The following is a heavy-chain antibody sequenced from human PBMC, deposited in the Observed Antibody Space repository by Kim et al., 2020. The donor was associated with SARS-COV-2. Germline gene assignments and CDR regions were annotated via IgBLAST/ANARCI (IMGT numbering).Heavy chain of an antibody. J-gene: IGHJ6*02. Sequence: KGQFTISRDNSKNTLYLQMNSLRAEDTAVYYCAKDTYYYGSGSYYISMDVWGQGTTVTVSS. D-gene: IGHD3-10*01. CDR3: AKDTYYYGSGSYYISMDV. V-gene: IGHV3-23*01.